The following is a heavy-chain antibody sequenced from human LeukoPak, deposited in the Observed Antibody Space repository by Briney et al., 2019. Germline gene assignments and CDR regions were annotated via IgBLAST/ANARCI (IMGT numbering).Heavy chain of an antibody. V-gene: IGHV4-39*07. Sequence: SETLSLTCAASGGSISSNSYYWGWIRQPPGKGLEWIGSIYYSGSTYYNPSLKSRVTISVDTSKNQFSLKLSSVTAADTAVYYCARGRYYDFWSGLLYYWGQGTLVTVSS. J-gene: IGHJ4*02. D-gene: IGHD3-3*01. CDR2: IYYSGST. CDR1: GGSISSNSYY. CDR3: ARGRYYDFWSGLLYY.